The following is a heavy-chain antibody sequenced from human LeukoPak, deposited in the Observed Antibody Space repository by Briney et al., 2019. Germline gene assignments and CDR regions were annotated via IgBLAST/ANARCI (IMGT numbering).Heavy chain of an antibody. J-gene: IGHJ3*02. CDR3: AREKVVGATRYDAFDI. V-gene: IGHV4-59*01. Sequence: SETLSLTCTVSGASISSSYWSWIRQPPGKGLEWIGYISSHGSANYNPSLNSPVTISVDTSKNQFSLKLSSVTAADTAVYYCAREKVVGATRYDAFDIWGQGTMVTASS. CDR1: GASISSSY. D-gene: IGHD1-26*01. CDR2: ISSHGSA.